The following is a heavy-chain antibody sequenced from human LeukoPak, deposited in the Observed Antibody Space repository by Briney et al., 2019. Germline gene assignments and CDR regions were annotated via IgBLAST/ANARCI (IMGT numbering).Heavy chain of an antibody. J-gene: IGHJ4*02. CDR3: APLIGTYFDY. CDR2: INTDNGNT. Sequence: APVKVSCKTSGYTFTNHPMHWMRQAPGQRLEWMGWINTDNGNTKYSQKFQGRVAFTRDTSASTAYMELNSLTSEDTSVYYCAPLIGTYFDYWGQGTLVTVSS. V-gene: IGHV1-3*04. D-gene: IGHD3-22*01. CDR1: GYTFTNHP.